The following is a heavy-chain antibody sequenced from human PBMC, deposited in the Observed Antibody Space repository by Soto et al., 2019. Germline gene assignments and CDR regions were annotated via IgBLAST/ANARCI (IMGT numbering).Heavy chain of an antibody. Sequence: EVQLVESGGGLVQPGGSLRLSCAASGFTFSSYSMNWVRQAPGTGLAWGSYISSSSSTIYYADSVKGRFTISRDNAKNSLYLQRNSLRAEDTAVYYCAREGGDLNWFDPWGQGTLVTVSS. D-gene: IGHD4-17*01. J-gene: IGHJ5*02. CDR3: AREGGDLNWFDP. V-gene: IGHV3-48*01. CDR2: ISSSSSTI. CDR1: GFTFSSYS.